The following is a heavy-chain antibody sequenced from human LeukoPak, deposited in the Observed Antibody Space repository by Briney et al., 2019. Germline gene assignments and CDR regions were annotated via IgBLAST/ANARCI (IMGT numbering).Heavy chain of an antibody. D-gene: IGHD3-22*01. CDR1: GFVFDDYS. CDR2: INWDGSGT. CDR3: ASEGGYKGPFDY. Sequence: GGSLRLSCAASGFVFDDYSMHWVRQTPGKGLEWISAINWDGSGTYYAESLKGRFTISRDNGDSTLYLQMNNLRTDDTALYYCASEGGYKGPFDYWGRGTLGTVSS. J-gene: IGHJ4*02. V-gene: IGHV3-43*01.